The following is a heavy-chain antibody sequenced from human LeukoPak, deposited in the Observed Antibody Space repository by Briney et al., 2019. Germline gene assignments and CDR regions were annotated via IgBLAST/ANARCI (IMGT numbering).Heavy chain of an antibody. D-gene: IGHD5-18*01. V-gene: IGHV4-59*11. CDR1: DVSISSHY. J-gene: IGHJ5*02. CDR3: ARGGTAMVRRILRKPNWFDP. CDR2: MRDTVNT. Sequence: SETLSLTCSVSDVSISSHYWSWLRQPPGKGLEWIAYMRDTVNTKDNPSFKSRLTLSADTSKNQFSLRLSSVTAADTAVYYCARGGTAMVRRILRKPNWFDPWGQGTLVTVSS.